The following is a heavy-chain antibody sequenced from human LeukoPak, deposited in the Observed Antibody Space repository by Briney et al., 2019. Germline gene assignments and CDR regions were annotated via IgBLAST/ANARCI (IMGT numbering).Heavy chain of an antibody. CDR1: GFTFSSYA. CDR3: AKDRSRSGWFLNWFDP. J-gene: IGHJ5*02. V-gene: IGHV3-23*01. Sequence: GGSLRLSCAASGFTFSSYAMSWVRQAPGKGLEWVSAISGSGGSTYYADSVKGRFTISRDNSKNTPYLQMNSLRAEDTAVYYCAKDRSRSGWFLNWFDPWGQGTLVTVSS. D-gene: IGHD6-19*01. CDR2: ISGSGGST.